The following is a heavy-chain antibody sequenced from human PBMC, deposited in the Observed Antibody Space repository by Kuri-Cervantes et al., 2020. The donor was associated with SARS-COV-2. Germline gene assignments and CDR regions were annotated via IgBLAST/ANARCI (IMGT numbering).Heavy chain of an antibody. V-gene: IGHV4-34*01. CDR3: ARGDPRIAFDI. J-gene: IGHJ3*02. Sequence: SETLSLTCAVYGASFSGYYWSWIRQPPGKGLEWIGEINHSGSTNYNPSLKSRVTISVDTSKNQFSLKLSCVTAADTAVYYCARGDPRIAFDIWGQGTMVTVSS. D-gene: IGHD2/OR15-2a*01. CDR2: INHSGST. CDR1: GASFSGYY.